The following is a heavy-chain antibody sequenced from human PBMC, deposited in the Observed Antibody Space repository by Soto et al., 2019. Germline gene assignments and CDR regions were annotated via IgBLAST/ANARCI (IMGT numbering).Heavy chain of an antibody. Sequence: ASVKVSCKASGYTFTSYGISWVRQAPGQGLEWMGWISAYNGNTNYAQKLQGRATMTTDTSTSTAYMELRSLRSDDTAVYYCAKDPLPGCSGGSCYPYDWGQGTLVTVSS. CDR1: GYTFTSYG. J-gene: IGHJ4*02. V-gene: IGHV1-18*01. CDR3: AKDPLPGCSGGSCYPYD. D-gene: IGHD2-15*01. CDR2: ISAYNGNT.